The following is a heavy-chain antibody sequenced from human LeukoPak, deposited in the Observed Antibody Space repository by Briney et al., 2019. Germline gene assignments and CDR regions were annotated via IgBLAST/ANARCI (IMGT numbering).Heavy chain of an antibody. Sequence: PGGSLRLSCAASGFTFSSYAMSWVRQAPGEGLEWVAKINQDGTEKAYVDSVGGRFTISRDNAKNSLFLQMNSLRAEDTAVYYCARGPLIAAAGTWWGQGTLVTVSS. CDR3: ARGPLIAAAGTW. CDR1: GFTFSSYA. V-gene: IGHV3-7*03. D-gene: IGHD6-13*01. J-gene: IGHJ4*02. CDR2: INQDGTEK.